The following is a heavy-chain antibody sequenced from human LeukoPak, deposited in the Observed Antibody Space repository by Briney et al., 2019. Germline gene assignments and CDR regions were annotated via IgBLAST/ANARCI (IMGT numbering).Heavy chain of an antibody. V-gene: IGHV3-21*01. CDR2: ISSSSNFI. J-gene: IGHJ4*02. D-gene: IGHD1-26*01. CDR1: GFTFSSYA. Sequence: GGSLRLSCAASGFTFSSYAMSWVRQAPGQGLEWVSSISSSSNFIYYADSVKGRFTISRDNAKNSLYLQMNSLRAEDTAVYYCARVLGSGSYLSFDYWGQGTPVTVSS. CDR3: ARVLGSGSYLSFDY.